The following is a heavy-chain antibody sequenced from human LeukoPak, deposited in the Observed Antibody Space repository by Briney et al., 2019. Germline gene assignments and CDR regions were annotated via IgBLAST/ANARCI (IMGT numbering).Heavy chain of an antibody. CDR3: ARGSFRGYCSSTSCYTVNY. CDR1: GYTFTSYD. Sequence: ASVKVSCKASGYTFTSYDINWVRQATGQGLEWMGWMNPDSGNTGYAQNFQGRVTMTSNTSISTAYMELSSLRSEDTAVYYCARGSFRGYCSSTSCYTVNYWGQGTLVTASS. J-gene: IGHJ4*02. V-gene: IGHV1-8*01. D-gene: IGHD2-2*02. CDR2: MNPDSGNT.